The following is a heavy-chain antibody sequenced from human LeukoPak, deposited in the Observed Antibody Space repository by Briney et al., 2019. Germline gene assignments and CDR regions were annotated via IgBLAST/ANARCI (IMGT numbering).Heavy chain of an antibody. V-gene: IGHV3-30*02. CDR3: AKDPGYDILTGYFDY. Sequence: GGSLRLSCAASGFTFSSYGMHWVRQAPGKGLEWVAFIRYDGNNKYSADSVKGRFTISRDNSKNTLYLQMNSRRAEDTAFYYCAKDPGYDILTGYFDYWGQGTLVTVSS. D-gene: IGHD3-9*01. CDR2: IRYDGNNK. CDR1: GFTFSSYG. J-gene: IGHJ4*02.